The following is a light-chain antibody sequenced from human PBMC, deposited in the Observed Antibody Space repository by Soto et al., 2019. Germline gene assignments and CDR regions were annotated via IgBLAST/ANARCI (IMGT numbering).Light chain of an antibody. CDR2: DVT. J-gene: IGLJ2*01. CDR3: SSYATGGTLVV. Sequence: QAVVTQPASVSGSPGQSITISCTGTNSDVGGYNYVSWYQRHPGKAPKLMIYDVTNRPSGVSNRFSGSKSGNTASLTISGLQAEDEADYYCSSYATGGTLVVFGGGTKVTVL. V-gene: IGLV2-14*03. CDR1: NSDVGGYNY.